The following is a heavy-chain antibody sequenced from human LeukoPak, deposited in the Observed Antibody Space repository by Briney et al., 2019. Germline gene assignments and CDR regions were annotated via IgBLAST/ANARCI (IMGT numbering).Heavy chain of an antibody. CDR2: IYPGDSDT. J-gene: IGHJ4*02. CDR1: GYSFTDYW. CDR3: ARRPASAGGSYYGNFDY. Sequence: GESLKISCKGSGYSFTDYWIGWVRQMPGKGLDWMGIIYPGDSDTRYSPSFQGQVTISADKSISTAYLQWSSLKASDTAMYYCARRPASAGGSYYGNFDYWGQGTLVTVSS. D-gene: IGHD1-26*01. V-gene: IGHV5-51*01.